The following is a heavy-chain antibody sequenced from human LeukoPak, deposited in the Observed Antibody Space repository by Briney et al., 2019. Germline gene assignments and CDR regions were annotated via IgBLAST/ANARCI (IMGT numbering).Heavy chain of an antibody. Sequence: GGSLRLSCAASGFTFSDYYMSWIRQAPGKGLEWVSYISSSGSTIYYADSVKGRFTISRDNAKNSLYLQMNSLRAEDTAVYYCARAPAGGFWSGYYLDYWGQGTLVTVSS. CDR2: ISSSGSTI. CDR1: GFTFSDYY. D-gene: IGHD3-3*01. CDR3: ARAPAGGFWSGYYLDY. V-gene: IGHV3-11*04. J-gene: IGHJ4*02.